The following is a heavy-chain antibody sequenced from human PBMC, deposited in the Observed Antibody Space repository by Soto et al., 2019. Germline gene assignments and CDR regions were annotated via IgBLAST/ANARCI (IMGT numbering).Heavy chain of an antibody. D-gene: IGHD3-22*01. V-gene: IGHV3-15*07. Sequence: GGSLRLSCAASGFTFSNAWMNWVRQAPGKGLEWVGRIRSKTDGGTTEYAASVKGKFTISRDDSKNTVYLQMNSLRAEDTAVYYCAIRASYYDSSGYFDYWGQGTLVTVSS. CDR2: IRSKTDGGTT. CDR3: AIRASYYDSSGYFDY. J-gene: IGHJ4*02. CDR1: GFTFSNAW.